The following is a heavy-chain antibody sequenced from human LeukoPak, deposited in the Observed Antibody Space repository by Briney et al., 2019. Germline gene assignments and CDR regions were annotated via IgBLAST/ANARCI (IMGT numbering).Heavy chain of an antibody. J-gene: IGHJ6*02. CDR3: AKDGGYSYGYDHYYYYYGMDV. CDR2: ISYDGSNK. D-gene: IGHD5-18*01. Sequence: QAGGSLRLSCAASGFTFSSYAMSWVRQAPGKGLEWVAVISYDGSNKYYADSVKGRFTISRDNSKNTLYLQMNSLRAEDTAVYYCAKDGGYSYGYDHYYYYYGMDVWGQGTTVTVSS. V-gene: IGHV3-30*18. CDR1: GFTFSSYA.